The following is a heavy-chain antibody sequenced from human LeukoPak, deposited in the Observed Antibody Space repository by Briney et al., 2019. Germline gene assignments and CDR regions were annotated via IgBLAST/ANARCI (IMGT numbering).Heavy chain of an antibody. CDR3: VRHISTNTGYFDS. V-gene: IGHV4-39*01. J-gene: IGHJ4*02. CDR2: VYYDGTS. CDR1: GASINTHSYY. D-gene: IGHD2/OR15-2a*01. Sequence: SETLSLTCTVSGASINTHSYYWGRIRQAPGKGLEWIGSVYYDGTSYSNPSLTSRAAVFVDTSRDQFSLDLSFVTAADTALYYCVRHISTNTGYFDSCGQGLQVSVSS.